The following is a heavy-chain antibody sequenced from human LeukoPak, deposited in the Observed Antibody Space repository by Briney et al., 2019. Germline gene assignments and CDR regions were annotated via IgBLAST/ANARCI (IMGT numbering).Heavy chain of an antibody. D-gene: IGHD6-13*01. Sequence: SETLSLTCTVSGGSISSGGYYWSWIRQHPGKGLEWIGYIYYSGSTYYNPSLKSRVTISVDTSKNQFSLKLSSVTAADTAVYYCARWCGPYSSSCHTNFDYWGQGTLVTVSS. V-gene: IGHV4-31*03. CDR1: GGSISSGGYY. CDR2: IYYSGST. J-gene: IGHJ4*02. CDR3: ARWCGPYSSSCHTNFDY.